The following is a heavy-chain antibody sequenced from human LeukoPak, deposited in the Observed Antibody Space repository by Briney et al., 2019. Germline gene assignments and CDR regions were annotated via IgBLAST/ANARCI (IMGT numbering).Heavy chain of an antibody. V-gene: IGHV3-7*01. CDR1: GFTFSNYW. D-gene: IGHD3/OR15-3a*01. CDR2: IKQDGSET. Sequence: GGSLRLSCVASGFTFSNYWMNWVRQAPGKGLEWVTKIKQDGSETYYVDSVRGRFTISRDNAKNSLYLQMNSLRAEDTAVYYCARDYHVRVIFDYYYYMDVWGKGTTVTVSS. J-gene: IGHJ6*03. CDR3: ARDYHVRVIFDYYYYMDV.